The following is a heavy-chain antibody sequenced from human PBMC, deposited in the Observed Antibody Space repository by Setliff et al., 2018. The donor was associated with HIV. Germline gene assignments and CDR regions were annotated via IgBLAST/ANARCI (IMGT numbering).Heavy chain of an antibody. D-gene: IGHD3-10*01. J-gene: IGHJ3*02. V-gene: IGHV5-51*01. CDR1: GYGFSNHW. Sequence: PGESLKISCTGSGYGFSNHWIGWVRQMPSRGLEWMGIIYPQDSDTRYSPSFEGHVTISADRSRNTAYLQWTALKASDTAMYYCARHTIDISLLVVQDPGPFDIWGRGTMVTVS. CDR2: IYPQDSDT. CDR3: ARHTIDISLLVVQDPGPFDI.